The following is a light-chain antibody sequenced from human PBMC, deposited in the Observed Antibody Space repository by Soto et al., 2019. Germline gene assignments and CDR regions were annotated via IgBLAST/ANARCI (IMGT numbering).Light chain of an antibody. Sequence: QSVLTQPASVSGSPGQSITISCNGTSSDVGSYNLVSWYQQHPGKAPKVMIYEGSKRPSGVSNRFSGSKSGNTASLTISGLQAEDEADYYCCSYAGSSTWVFGGGTKVTVL. CDR3: CSYAGSSTWV. J-gene: IGLJ3*02. CDR2: EGS. V-gene: IGLV2-23*01. CDR1: SSDVGSYNL.